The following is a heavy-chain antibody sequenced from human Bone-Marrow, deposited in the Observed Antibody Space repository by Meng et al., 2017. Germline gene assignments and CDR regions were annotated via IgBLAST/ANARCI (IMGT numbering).Heavy chain of an antibody. D-gene: IGHD3-16*01. CDR2: TNHSDST. CDR1: GGSFSGYY. Sequence: QGQRTQWGAGLLKSAEPLSLICAVYGGSFSGYYWRWIRQPPGKGMEWIGETNHSDSTNYNPSLKSRVTISVDTSKNQFSLKLSSVTAEDTAVYYCAKARLWGDNWFDPWGQGTLVTVSS. CDR3: AKARLWGDNWFDP. V-gene: IGHV4-34*01. J-gene: IGHJ5*02.